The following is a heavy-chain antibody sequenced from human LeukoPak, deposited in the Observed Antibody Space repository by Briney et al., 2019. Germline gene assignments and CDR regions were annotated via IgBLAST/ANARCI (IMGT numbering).Heavy chain of an antibody. CDR3: ARARGSAVALFDY. V-gene: IGHV1-69*13. CDR2: IIPIFGTA. D-gene: IGHD6-19*01. CDR1: GGTFSSYA. Sequence: SVKVSCKASGGTFSSYATSWVRQAPGQGLEWMGGIIPIFGTANYAQKFQGRVTITADESTSTAYMELSSLRSEDTAVYYCARARGSAVALFDYWGQGTLVTVSS. J-gene: IGHJ4*02.